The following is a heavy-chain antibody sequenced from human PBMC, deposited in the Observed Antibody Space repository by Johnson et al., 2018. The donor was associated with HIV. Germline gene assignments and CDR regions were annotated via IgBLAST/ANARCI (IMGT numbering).Heavy chain of an antibody. D-gene: IGHD3-16*01. CDR1: GFTFSNYG. CDR2: ISYDGSSK. V-gene: IGHV3-30*03. J-gene: IGHJ3*02. Sequence: QVQLVESGGGVVQPGRSLRLSCAASGFTFSNYGMHWVRQAPGKGLEWVTFISYDGSSKYYADSVKGRFTISRDNAKNSLYLQMNSLRAEDTAVYYCARVMKAGAFDIWGQGTMVTVSS. CDR3: ARVMKAGAFDI.